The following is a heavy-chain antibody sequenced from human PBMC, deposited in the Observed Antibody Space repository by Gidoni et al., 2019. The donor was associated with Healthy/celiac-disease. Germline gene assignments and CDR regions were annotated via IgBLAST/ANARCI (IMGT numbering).Heavy chain of an antibody. D-gene: IGHD3-22*01. CDR3: ARVPVYYYDSSGYYYYYYYGMDV. CDR1: GFTFSSYC. Sequence: EVQLVESGGGLVQPGGSLRLSCAAPGFTFSSYCMRWVRQAPGKGLEWVAKIKQDGSEKYYVYSVKGRFTISRDNAKNSLYLQMNSLRAEDTAVYYCARVPVYYYDSSGYYYYYYYGMDVWGQGTTVTVSS. J-gene: IGHJ6*02. V-gene: IGHV3-7*01. CDR2: IKQDGSEK.